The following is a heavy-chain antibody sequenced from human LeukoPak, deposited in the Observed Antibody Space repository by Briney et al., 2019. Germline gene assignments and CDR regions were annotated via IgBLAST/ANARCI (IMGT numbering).Heavy chain of an antibody. V-gene: IGHV3-23*01. CDR3: AKDLFNGWYQEYYFDY. J-gene: IGHJ4*02. CDR2: ISGSGGST. Sequence: GGSLRLSCAASGFTFSSYAMSWVRQAPGKGLEWVSAISGSGGSTYYADSVKGRFTISRDNSKNTLYLQMNSLRAEDTAVYYCAKDLFNGWYQEYYFDYWGQGTLVTVSS. D-gene: IGHD6-19*01. CDR1: GFTFSSYA.